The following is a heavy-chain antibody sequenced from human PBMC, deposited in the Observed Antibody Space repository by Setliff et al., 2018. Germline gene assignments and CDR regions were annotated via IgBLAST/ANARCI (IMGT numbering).Heavy chain of an antibody. V-gene: IGHV4-59*08. CDR1: GGSISTYY. D-gene: IGHD4-17*01. J-gene: IGHJ3*02. Sequence: SETLSLTCTVTGGSISTYYWSWIRQPPGKGLEWIGYIYYSGRTNYNPSLRSRVTISVDTSKNQFSLKVSSVTAADTAVYYCARHENDYGDYDDAFDIWGQGTMVTVSS. CDR3: ARHENDYGDYDDAFDI. CDR2: IYYSGRT.